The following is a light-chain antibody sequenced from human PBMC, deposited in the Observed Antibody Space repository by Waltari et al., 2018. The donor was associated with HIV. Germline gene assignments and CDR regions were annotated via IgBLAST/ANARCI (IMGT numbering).Light chain of an antibody. V-gene: IGLV1-44*01. CDR1: TSNIGSNT. CDR3: AAWDASLHVL. Sequence: QSVLTQPPSASGTLGQAVTISCFGSTSNIGSNTVNWYQHLPGAAPKLIIFRNQQRPSVVPDRFSGSQSGTSAFLTITGLRSGDEATYYCAAWDASLHVLFGGGTQLTVV. CDR2: RNQ. J-gene: IGLJ2*01.